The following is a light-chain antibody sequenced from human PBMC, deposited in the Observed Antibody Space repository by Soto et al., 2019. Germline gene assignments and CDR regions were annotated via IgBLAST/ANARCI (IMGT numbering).Light chain of an antibody. Sequence: FMLTQPHSVSESPGKTVTISCTRSSGSIASNYVQWYQQRPGSSPTTVIYEDNQRPSGVPDRFSGSIDSSSNSASLTISGLETEDEADDYCQSYDATNQVFGGGTKVTVL. V-gene: IGLV6-57*01. CDR1: SGSIASNY. CDR3: QSYDATNQV. J-gene: IGLJ3*02. CDR2: EDN.